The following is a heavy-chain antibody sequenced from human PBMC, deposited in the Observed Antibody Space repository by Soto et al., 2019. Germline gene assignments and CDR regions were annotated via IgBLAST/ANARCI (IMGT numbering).Heavy chain of an antibody. CDR1: GGTFSSYA. CDR2: IIPIFGTA. Sequence: SRKGSCTASGGTFSSYAISWVRQAPGQGLEWMGGIIPIFGTANYAQKFQGRVTITADKSTSTAYMELSSLRSEDTAVYYCARATGSSSWPTWEWFDPWGQGTLFPVSP. J-gene: IGHJ5*02. D-gene: IGHD6-13*01. CDR3: ARATGSSSWPTWEWFDP. V-gene: IGHV1-69*06.